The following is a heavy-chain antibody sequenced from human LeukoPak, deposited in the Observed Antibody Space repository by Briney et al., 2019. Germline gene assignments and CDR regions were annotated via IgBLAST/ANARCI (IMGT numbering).Heavy chain of an antibody. J-gene: IGHJ6*03. V-gene: IGHV3-7*01. CDR1: GFTFSSYW. CDR2: IKQDGSEK. D-gene: IGHD3-3*01. CDR3: ARDYPHLNYYDFWSGYYSYSYYMDV. Sequence: GGSLRLSCAASGFTFSSYWMSWVRQAPGKGLEWVANIKQDGSEKYYVDSVKGRFTISRDNAKNSLYLQMNSLRAEDTAVYYCARDYPHLNYYDFWSGYYSYSYYMDVWGKGTTVTVSS.